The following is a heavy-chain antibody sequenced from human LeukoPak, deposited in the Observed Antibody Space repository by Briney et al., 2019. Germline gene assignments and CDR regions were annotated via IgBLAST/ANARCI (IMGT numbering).Heavy chain of an antibody. V-gene: IGHV3-23*01. CDR3: AKVRYMNSWYREIDY. J-gene: IGHJ4*02. CDR2: ISGSGVST. CDR1: GFTVSDNY. D-gene: IGHD6-13*01. Sequence: GGSLRLSCAASGFTVSDNYISWVHQAPGKGLEWVASISGSGVSTYHADSVKGRFTISRDNSRNTLYLQMNSLRAEDTAVFYCAKVRYMNSWYREIDYWGQGTLVTVSS.